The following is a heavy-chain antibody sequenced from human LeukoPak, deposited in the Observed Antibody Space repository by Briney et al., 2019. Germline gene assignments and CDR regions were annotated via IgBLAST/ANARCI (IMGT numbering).Heavy chain of an antibody. V-gene: IGHV1-2*02. CDR1: GYTFTDYY. CDR2: ISPNSDDT. D-gene: IGHD6-19*01. CDR3: ARASAHRGIAVAGVYWYFDL. J-gene: IGHJ2*01. Sequence: ASVKVPCKASGYTFTDYYMHWVRQAPGQGLEWMGWISPNSDDTNYAQKFQGRVTMTRDTSVSTAYMELSSLRSGDTAVYYCARASAHRGIAVAGVYWYFDLWGRGTLVTVSS.